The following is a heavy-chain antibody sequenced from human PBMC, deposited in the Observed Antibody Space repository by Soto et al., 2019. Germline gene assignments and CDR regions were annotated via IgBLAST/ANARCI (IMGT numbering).Heavy chain of an antibody. J-gene: IGHJ3*02. CDR3: ARVRVTTGVAGHDAFDI. D-gene: IGHD1-1*01. CDR1: GFTFSSYS. CDR2: ISSSSSYI. V-gene: IGHV3-21*01. Sequence: GGSLRLSCAASGFTFSSYSMNWVRQAPGKGLEWVSSISSSSSYIYYADSVKGRFTISRDNAKNSLYLQMNSLRAEDTAVYYCARVRVTTGVAGHDAFDIWGQGTMVTVSS.